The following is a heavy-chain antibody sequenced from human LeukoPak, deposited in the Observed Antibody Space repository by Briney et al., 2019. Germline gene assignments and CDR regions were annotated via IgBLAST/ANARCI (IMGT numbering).Heavy chain of an antibody. D-gene: IGHD5-12*01. V-gene: IGHV1-3*01. CDR3: ARDRWLRPYCFDY. Sequence: GASVKVSCKASGYTFTSYAMHWVRQAPGQRLEWMGWINAGNGNTKYSQKFQGRVTITRDTSASTAYMELSSLRSEDTAVYYCARDRWLRPYCFDYWGQGTLVTVSS. J-gene: IGHJ4*02. CDR2: INAGNGNT. CDR1: GYTFTSYA.